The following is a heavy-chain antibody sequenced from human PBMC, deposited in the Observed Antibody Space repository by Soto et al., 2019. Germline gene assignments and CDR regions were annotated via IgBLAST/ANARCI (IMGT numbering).Heavy chain of an antibody. CDR2: ISYHGSDI. J-gene: IGHJ3*02. V-gene: IGHV3-30*03. CDR1: GFSVATKY. Sequence: GGSLRLSCAGSGFSVATKYMNWVRQAPGKGLGWVAVISYHGSDIYYGDSVKGRFTVSRDNSKNTLFLEMNSLRAEDTAVYYCARPQTAYDSSGLDAFDIWGQGTMVTVSS. D-gene: IGHD3-22*01. CDR3: ARPQTAYDSSGLDAFDI.